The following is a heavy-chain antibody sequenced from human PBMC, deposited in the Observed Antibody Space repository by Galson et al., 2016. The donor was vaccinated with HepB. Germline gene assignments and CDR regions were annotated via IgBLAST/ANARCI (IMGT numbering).Heavy chain of an antibody. CDR1: GFTFSSYG. D-gene: IGHD2/OR15-2a*01. Sequence: SLRLSCAASGFTFSSYGMHWVRQAPGKGLEWVAVISYDGSNKYYADSVKGRFTISRDNSKNTLYLQMNSLRAEDTAVYYCAKSDDHSNYWGQGTLVTVSS. V-gene: IGHV3-30*18. J-gene: IGHJ4*02. CDR2: ISYDGSNK. CDR3: AKSDDHSNY.